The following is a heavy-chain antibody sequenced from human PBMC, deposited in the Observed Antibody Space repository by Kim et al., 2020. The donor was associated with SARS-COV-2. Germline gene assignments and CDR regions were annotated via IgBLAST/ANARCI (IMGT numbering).Heavy chain of an antibody. D-gene: IGHD5-12*01. CDR2: IYTSGST. CDR1: GGSISGYY. J-gene: IGHJ4*02. V-gene: IGHV4-4*07. CDR3: ARDHSGYDAFFDY. Sequence: SETLSLTCTVSGGSISGYYWTWIRQPAGKGLEWIGRIYTSGSTHYNPSLKSRVTMSVDTSKNQLSLKVNSVTAADTAVYYCARDHSGYDAFFDYWGQGTLVTVSS.